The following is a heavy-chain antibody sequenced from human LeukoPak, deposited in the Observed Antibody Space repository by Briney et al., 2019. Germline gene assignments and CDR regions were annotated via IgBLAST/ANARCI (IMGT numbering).Heavy chain of an antibody. CDR1: GYAFTGYY. CDR3: ARSPSGSYFDY. J-gene: IGHJ4*02. D-gene: IGHD3-10*01. V-gene: IGHV1-2*02. CDR2: INPNSGGT. Sequence: PWASVKVSCKASGYAFTGYYMHWVRQAPGQGLEWMGWINPNSGGTNYAQKLQGRVTMTTDTSTSTAYMELRSLRSDDTAVYYCARSPSGSYFDYWGQGTLVTVSS.